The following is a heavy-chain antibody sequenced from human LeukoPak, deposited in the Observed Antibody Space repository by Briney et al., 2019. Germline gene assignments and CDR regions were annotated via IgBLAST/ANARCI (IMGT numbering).Heavy chain of an antibody. D-gene: IGHD1-26*01. V-gene: IGHV1-8*01. CDR2: MNPNSGNT. CDR3: ARARGELLYYYMDV. Sequence: GASVKVSCKASGYTFTSYDINWVRQATGQGLEWMGWMNPNSGNTGYAQKFQGRVTMTRNTSISTAYMELSSLRSEDTAVYYCARARGELLYYYMDVWGKGTTVTVSS. J-gene: IGHJ6*03. CDR1: GYTFTSYD.